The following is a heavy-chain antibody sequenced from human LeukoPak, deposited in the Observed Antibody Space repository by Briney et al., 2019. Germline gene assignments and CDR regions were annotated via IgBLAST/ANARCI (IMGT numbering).Heavy chain of an antibody. CDR3: ARAGYCSGGSCYPYYYYYYMDV. CDR1: GYTFTGYY. D-gene: IGHD2-15*01. Sequence: ASVKVSCTASGYTFTGYYMHWVRQAPGQGLEWMGWINPNSGGTNYAQKFQGRVTMTRDTSISTAYMELSRLRSDDTAVYYCARAGYCSGGSCYPYYYYYYMDVWGKGTTVTVSS. J-gene: IGHJ6*03. CDR2: INPNSGGT. V-gene: IGHV1-2*02.